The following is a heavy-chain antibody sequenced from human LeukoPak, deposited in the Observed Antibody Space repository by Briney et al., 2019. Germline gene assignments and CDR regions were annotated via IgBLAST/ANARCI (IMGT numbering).Heavy chain of an antibody. J-gene: IGHJ6*02. Sequence: SETLSLTCTVSGGSISSGDYYWSWIRQPPGKGLEWIGYIYYRGSTYYNPSLKSRVTISVDTSKNQFSLKLSSVTAADTAVYYCARGGRPTVVTRNYYYGMDVWGQGTTVTVSS. CDR2: IYYRGST. D-gene: IGHD4-23*01. CDR1: GGSISSGDYY. CDR3: ARGGRPTVVTRNYYYGMDV. V-gene: IGHV4-30-4*01.